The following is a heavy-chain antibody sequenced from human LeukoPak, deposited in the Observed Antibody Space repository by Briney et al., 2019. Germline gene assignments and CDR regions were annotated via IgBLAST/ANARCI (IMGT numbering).Heavy chain of an antibody. CDR1: GFTFSSYA. D-gene: IGHD4-17*01. J-gene: IGHJ4*02. CDR2: ISGSGGST. V-gene: IGHV3-23*01. CDR3: AKDSGPTVTQYYFDY. Sequence: PGGSLRLSCAASGFTFSSYAMSWVRQAPGKGLEWVSAISGSGGSTYYADSVKGRFTISRDNSKNTLYLQMSSLRAEDTAVYYCAKDSGPTVTQYYFDYWGQGTLVTVSS.